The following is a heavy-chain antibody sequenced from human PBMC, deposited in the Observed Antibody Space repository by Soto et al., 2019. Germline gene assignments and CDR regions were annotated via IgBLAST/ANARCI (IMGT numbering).Heavy chain of an antibody. CDR1: GFTFSNAW. J-gene: IGHJ6*02. CDR3: TTSPKAYDFCSRYFVNSVDV. Sequence: SLRLSCAASGFTFSNAWMSWVRQAPGKGLEWVGRIKSKTDGGTTDYAAPVKGRFTISRDDSKNTLYLQMNRLKTEDTAVYYCTTSPKAYDFCSRYFVNSVDVWGQGNNVTVSS. CDR2: IKSKTDGGTT. D-gene: IGHD3-3*01. V-gene: IGHV3-15*01.